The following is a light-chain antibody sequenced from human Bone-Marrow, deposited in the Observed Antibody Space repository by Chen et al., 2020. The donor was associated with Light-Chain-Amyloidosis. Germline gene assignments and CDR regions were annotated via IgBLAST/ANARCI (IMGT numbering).Light chain of an antibody. J-gene: IGLJ6*01. CDR3: GTWDNRLSAVI. Sequence: QSVLTQPPSVSAAPGQKVTISCSGSSSNIGKNYVSWYRQVPGTVPKVVIYGNDKRPSGIPDRFSGAKSATSATLGITGRQTGDEADYYCGTWDNRLSAVIFGGGTRVTVL. CDR1: SSNIGKNY. V-gene: IGLV1-51*01. CDR2: GND.